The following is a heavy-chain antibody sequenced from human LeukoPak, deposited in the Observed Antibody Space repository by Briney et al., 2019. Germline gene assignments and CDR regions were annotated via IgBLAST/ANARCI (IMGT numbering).Heavy chain of an antibody. CDR2: IYYSGST. Sequence: SETLSLTCTVSGGSISSSSYYWGWIRQPPGKGLEWIGSIYYSGSTYYNPSPKSRVTISVDTSKNQFSLKLSSVTAADTAVYYCASEGSYYDSSGLRDYWGQGTLVTVSS. CDR1: GGSISSSSYY. V-gene: IGHV4-39*01. D-gene: IGHD3-22*01. CDR3: ASEGSYYDSSGLRDY. J-gene: IGHJ4*02.